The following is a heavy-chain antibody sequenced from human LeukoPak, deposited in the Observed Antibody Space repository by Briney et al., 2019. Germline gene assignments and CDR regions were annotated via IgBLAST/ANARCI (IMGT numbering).Heavy chain of an antibody. D-gene: IGHD3-3*01. J-gene: IGHJ6*03. CDR1: GFTFDDYA. CDR3: AKLFLEWLSQYYYYYYYMDV. V-gene: IGHV3-23*01. Sequence: PGGSLRLSCAASGFTFDDYAMHWVRQAPGKGLEWVSAISGSGGSTYYADSVKGRFTISRDNSKNTLYLQMNSLRAEDTAVYYCAKLFLEWLSQYYYYYYYMDVWGKGTTVTVSS. CDR2: ISGSGGST.